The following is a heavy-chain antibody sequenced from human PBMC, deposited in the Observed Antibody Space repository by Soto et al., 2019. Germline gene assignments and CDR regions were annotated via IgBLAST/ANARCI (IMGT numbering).Heavy chain of an antibody. CDR1: RFTFSSYW. CDR3: VTAVRGYNANGDL. CDR2: IKADGTEK. V-gene: IGHV3-7*03. J-gene: IGHJ6*02. Sequence: VQLVESGGDLVQPGGSLRLSCVGSRFTFSSYWMGWVRQTPGKGLEWVATIKADGTEKYYVDSVKGRFTFSRDNAKTSVYLEMNSLRAEDTAVYYCVTAVRGYNANGDLWGQGTTVTVSS. D-gene: IGHD5-12*01.